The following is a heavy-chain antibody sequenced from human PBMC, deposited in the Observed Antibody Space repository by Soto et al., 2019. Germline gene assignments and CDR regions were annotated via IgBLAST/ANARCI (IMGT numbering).Heavy chain of an antibody. CDR1: GYSFTSYW. J-gene: IGHJ6*02. V-gene: IGHV5-51*01. Sequence: GESLKISCXGSGYSFTSYWIGWVRQMPGKGLEWMGIIYPGDSGTRYSPSFQGQVTISADKSISTAYLQWSSLKASDTAMYYCARWATYYDILTGYYAGVGYYYGMDVWGQGTTVTVSS. CDR2: IYPGDSGT. CDR3: ARWATYYDILTGYYAGVGYYYGMDV. D-gene: IGHD3-9*01.